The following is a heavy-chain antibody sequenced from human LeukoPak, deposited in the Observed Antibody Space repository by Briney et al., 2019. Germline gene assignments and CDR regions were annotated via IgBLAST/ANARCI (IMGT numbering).Heavy chain of an antibody. V-gene: IGHV4-59*08. Sequence: NSSETLSLTCSVSGGSISGYYWSWIRQPPGKGLEWIGYIYYSGSTNYNPSLKSRVTISVDTSKNQFSLKLSSVTAADTAVYYCARAYSSGWYPAGFDYWGQGTLVTVSS. CDR2: IYYSGST. D-gene: IGHD6-19*01. CDR1: GGSISGYY. CDR3: ARAYSSGWYPAGFDY. J-gene: IGHJ4*02.